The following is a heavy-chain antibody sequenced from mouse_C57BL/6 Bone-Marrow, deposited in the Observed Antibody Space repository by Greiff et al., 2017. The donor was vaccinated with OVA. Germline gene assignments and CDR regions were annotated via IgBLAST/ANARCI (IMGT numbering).Heavy chain of an antibody. CDR3: AREGSYDGFAY. CDR1: GYSFTGYY. Sequence: VQLQQSGPELVKPGASVKISCKASGYSFTGYYMNWVKQSPEKSLEWIGEINHSTGGTTYNQKFKAKATLTVDKSSSTAYMQLKSLTSEDSAVYYCAREGSYDGFAYWGQGTLVTVSA. J-gene: IGHJ3*01. D-gene: IGHD2-12*01. V-gene: IGHV1-42*01. CDR2: INHSTGGT.